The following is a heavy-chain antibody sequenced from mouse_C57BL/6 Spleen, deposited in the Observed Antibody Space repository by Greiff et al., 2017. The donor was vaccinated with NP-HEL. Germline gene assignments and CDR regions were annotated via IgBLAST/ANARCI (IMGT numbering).Heavy chain of an antibody. Sequence: EVKLMESGEGLVKPGGSLKLSCAASGFTFSSYAMSWVRQTPEKRLEWVAYISSGGDYIYYADTVKGRFTISRDNARNTLYLQMSSLKSEDTAMYYCTRDRYYGSSRGGYFDVWGTGTTVTVSS. CDR3: TRDRYYGSSRGGYFDV. CDR1: GFTFSSYA. J-gene: IGHJ1*03. V-gene: IGHV5-9-1*02. CDR2: ISSGGDYI. D-gene: IGHD1-1*01.